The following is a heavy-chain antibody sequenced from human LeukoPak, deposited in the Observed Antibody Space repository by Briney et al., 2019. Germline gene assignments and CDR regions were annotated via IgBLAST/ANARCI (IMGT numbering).Heavy chain of an antibody. CDR2: IYYSGST. Sequence: SETLSLTCTVSGGSISSSSYYWGWIRQPPGKGLEWIGSIYYSGSTYYNPSLKSRVTISVDTSKNQFSLKLSSVTAADAAVYYCARLYYDILTGGYYFDCWGEGTLVTVSA. D-gene: IGHD3-9*01. V-gene: IGHV4-39*07. CDR3: ARLYYDILTGGYYFDC. J-gene: IGHJ4*02. CDR1: GGSISSSSYY.